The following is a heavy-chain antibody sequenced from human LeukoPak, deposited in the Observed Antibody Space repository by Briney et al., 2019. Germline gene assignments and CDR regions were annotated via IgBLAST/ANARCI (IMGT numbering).Heavy chain of an antibody. Sequence: SETLSLTCTVSGGSISSYYWSWIRQPAGKGLEWIGRIYTSGSTNYNPSLKSRVTISVDKSKNQFSLKLSFVTAADTAVYYCARGGHDYGFFPWGQGTLVTVSS. CDR3: ARGGHDYGFFP. D-gene: IGHD4-17*01. CDR2: IYTSGST. J-gene: IGHJ5*02. CDR1: GGSISSYY. V-gene: IGHV4-4*07.